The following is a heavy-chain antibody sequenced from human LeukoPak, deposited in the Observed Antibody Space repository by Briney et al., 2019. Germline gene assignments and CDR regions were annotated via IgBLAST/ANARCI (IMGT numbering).Heavy chain of an antibody. J-gene: IGHJ6*03. CDR1: GFTFSSYG. CDR2: IRYDGSNK. D-gene: IGHD4-17*01. V-gene: IGHV3-30*02. Sequence: PGGSLRLSCAASGFTFSSYGMHWVRQAPGKGLEWVAFIRYDGSNKYYADFVKGRFTISRDNSKNTLYLQMNSLTPEDTAVYYCANGRDYGDYIVYYYYYMDVWGKGTTVTVSS. CDR3: ANGRDYGDYIVYYYYYMDV.